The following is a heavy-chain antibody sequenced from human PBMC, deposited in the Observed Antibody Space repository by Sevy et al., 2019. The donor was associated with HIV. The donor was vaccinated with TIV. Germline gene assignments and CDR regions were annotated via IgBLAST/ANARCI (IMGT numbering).Heavy chain of an antibody. D-gene: IGHD3-22*01. CDR3: AGEAKVKVSSGCHFDY. V-gene: IGHV4-59*01. Sequence: SETLSITCTVSGGSISSYYWSWIRQPPGKGLEWIGYIYYSGSTNYNPSLKSRVTISVDTSKNQFSLKLSSVTAADTAVYYCAGEAKVKVSSGCHFDYRGQGTLVTVSS. CDR2: IYYSGST. J-gene: IGHJ4*02. CDR1: GGSISSYY.